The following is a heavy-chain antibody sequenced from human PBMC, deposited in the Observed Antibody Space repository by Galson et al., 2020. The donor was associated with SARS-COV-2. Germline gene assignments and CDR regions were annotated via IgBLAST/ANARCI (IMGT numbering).Heavy chain of an antibody. CDR1: GFTFNSYA. CDR3: ARDQGGYRYFDY. CDR2: ISYDGSNK. J-gene: IGHJ4*02. Sequence: GGSLRLSCAASGFTFNSYAMHWVRQAPGKGLEWVSAISYDGSNKYYADSVKGRFTISRDNSKNTLDLQMNSLRAEDTAVYYCARDQGGYRYFDYWGQGTLVTVSS. V-gene: IGHV3-30*04. D-gene: IGHD3-22*01.